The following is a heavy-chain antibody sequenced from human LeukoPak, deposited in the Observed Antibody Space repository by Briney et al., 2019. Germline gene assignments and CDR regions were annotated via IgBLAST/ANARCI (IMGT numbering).Heavy chain of an antibody. Sequence: PGGSLRLSCAASGCTFSSYGMHWVRQAPGKGLEWVEVIAYDGSNKYYADSVKGRFTISRDNSKNTLYLQMNSLRAEDSAVYYCAKDNTVDCGGECYPYYFDYWGQGTLVTVSS. CDR3: AKDNTVDCGGECYPYYFDY. CDR2: IAYDGSNK. CDR1: GCTFSSYG. D-gene: IGHD2-21*01. J-gene: IGHJ4*02. V-gene: IGHV3-30*18.